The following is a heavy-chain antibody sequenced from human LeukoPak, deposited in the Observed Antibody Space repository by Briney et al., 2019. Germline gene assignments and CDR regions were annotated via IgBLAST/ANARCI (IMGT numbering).Heavy chain of an antibody. CDR2: ISGSGGST. CDR1: GFTFSSYA. CDR3: AKLVEYYDILTEDDY. Sequence: SGGSLRLSCAASGFTFSSYAMSWVRQAPGKGREWVSAISGSGGSTYYADCVKGRFTISRHNSKNPLYLQMNSLRAEDTAVYYCAKLVEYYDILTEDDYWGQGTLVTVSS. J-gene: IGHJ4*02. D-gene: IGHD3-9*01. V-gene: IGHV3-23*01.